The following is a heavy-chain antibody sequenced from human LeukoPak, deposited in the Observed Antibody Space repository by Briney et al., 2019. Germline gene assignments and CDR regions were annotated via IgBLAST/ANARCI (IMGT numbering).Heavy chain of an antibody. Sequence: GGSLRLSCAVSGFNFSTYWIHWVRQAPGKGLVWVSLINTDGSATTYGDSAKGRFTVSRDNSKNTLYLQMNSLRAEDTAVYYCAKGEYYDSSGQPLDYWGQGTLVTVSS. D-gene: IGHD3-22*01. CDR3: AKGEYYDSSGQPLDY. J-gene: IGHJ4*02. CDR2: INTDGSAT. CDR1: GFNFSTYW. V-gene: IGHV3-74*01.